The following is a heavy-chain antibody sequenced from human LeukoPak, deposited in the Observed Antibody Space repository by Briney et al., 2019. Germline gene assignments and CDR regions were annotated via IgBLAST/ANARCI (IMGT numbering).Heavy chain of an antibody. CDR2: ISSSGSYV. J-gene: IGHJ4*02. Sequence: GGSLRLSCEASGSTFRNNNMNWVRQAPGKGLEWVSSISSSGSYVYYADSVKGRFTISRDNAKNSLYLQMNSLRGEDTAVYYCARGRGDCSSTSCREGYFDYWGQGTLVTVSS. CDR1: GSTFRNNN. D-gene: IGHD2-2*01. CDR3: ARGRGDCSSTSCREGYFDY. V-gene: IGHV3-21*01.